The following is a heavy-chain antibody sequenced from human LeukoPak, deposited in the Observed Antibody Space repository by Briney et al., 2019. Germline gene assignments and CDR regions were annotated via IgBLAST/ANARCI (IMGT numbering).Heavy chain of an antibody. CDR1: GGSISSGGYY. J-gene: IGHJ6*02. V-gene: IGHV4-31*03. CDR3: ARVAIPGPKGDYGMDV. CDR2: IYYSGST. Sequence: SQTLSLTCTVSGGSISSGGYYWSWIRQHPGKGLEWIGYIYYSGSTYYNPSLKSRVTISVDTSKYQFSLKLSSVTAADTAVYYCARVAIPGPKGDYGMDVWGQGTTVTVSS. D-gene: IGHD2-2*02.